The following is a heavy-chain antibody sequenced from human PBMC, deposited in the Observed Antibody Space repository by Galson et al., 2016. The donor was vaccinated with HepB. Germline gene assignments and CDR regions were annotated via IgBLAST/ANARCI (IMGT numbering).Heavy chain of an antibody. D-gene: IGHD3-10*01. CDR1: GFAFSSYT. CDR2: ISSNGATI. Sequence: SLRLSCAASGFAFSSYTMNWVRQAPGKGLEWVSHISSNGATIYYADSVKGRFTLTRDNAKNSLYLQMNSLRDEDTAVYFCARVLFGSGSYWCLDVWGQGTTVTVSS. V-gene: IGHV3-48*02. J-gene: IGHJ6*02. CDR3: ARVLFGSGSYWCLDV.